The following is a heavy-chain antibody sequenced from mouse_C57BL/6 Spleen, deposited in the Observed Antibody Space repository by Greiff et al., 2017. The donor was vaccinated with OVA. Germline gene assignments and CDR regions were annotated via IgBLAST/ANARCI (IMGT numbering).Heavy chain of an antibody. CDR3: ARYFYLWYFDV. D-gene: IGHD5-5*01. J-gene: IGHJ1*03. CDR1: GFTFTDYY. Sequence: EVQLVESGGGLVQPGGSLSLSCAASGFTFTDYYMSWVRQPPGKALEWLGFIRNKANGYTTEYSASVKGRFTISRDNSQSILYLQMNALRAEDSATYYCARYFYLWYFDVWGTGTTVTVSS. V-gene: IGHV7-3*01. CDR2: IRNKANGYTT.